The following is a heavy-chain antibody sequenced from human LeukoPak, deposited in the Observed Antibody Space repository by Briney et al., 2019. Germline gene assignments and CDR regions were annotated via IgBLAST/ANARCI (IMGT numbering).Heavy chain of an antibody. D-gene: IGHD3-22*01. CDR3: ARSRTDHDSSGYYY. CDR1: GYSINSGHY. J-gene: IGHJ4*02. CDR2: IYYSGST. V-gene: IGHV4-38-2*02. Sequence: SETLSLTCTVSGYSINSGHYWGWIRQPPGKGLEWIGYIYYSGSTNYNPSLKSRVTISVDTSKNQFSLKLSSVTAADTAVYYCARSRTDHDSSGYYYWGQGTLVTVSS.